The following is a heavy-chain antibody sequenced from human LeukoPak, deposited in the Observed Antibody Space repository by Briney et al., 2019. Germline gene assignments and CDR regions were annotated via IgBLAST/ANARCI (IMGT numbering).Heavy chain of an antibody. V-gene: IGHV3-9*01. Sequence: GGSLRLSCAASGFTFDDCAMHWVRQAPGKGLEWVSSISWNSNNIGYADSVKGRFTISRDNAKNSLYLQMNSLRAEDTAFYYCAKNSGGGVTAIFDYWGRGTLVTVSS. D-gene: IGHD2-21*02. CDR2: ISWNSNNI. CDR3: AKNSGGGVTAIFDY. CDR1: GFTFDDCA. J-gene: IGHJ4*02.